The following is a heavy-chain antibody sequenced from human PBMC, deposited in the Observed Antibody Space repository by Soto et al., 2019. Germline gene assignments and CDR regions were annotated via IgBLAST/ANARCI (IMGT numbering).Heavy chain of an antibody. CDR2: IYHSGST. Sequence: PHTLSHTYAFSGCSISSSNWWTSVRQPPGKGLEWIGEIYHSGSTNYNPSLKSRVTISVDKSKNQFSLKLSSVTAADTAVYYCARERAAAGTLVSNWCDPWGQGTLLT. V-gene: IGHV4-4*03. CDR1: GCSISSSNW. CDR3: ARERAAAGTLVSNWCDP. D-gene: IGHD6-13*01. J-gene: IGHJ5*02.